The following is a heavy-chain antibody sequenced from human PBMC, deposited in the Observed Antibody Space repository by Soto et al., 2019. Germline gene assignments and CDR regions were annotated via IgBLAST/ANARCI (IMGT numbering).Heavy chain of an antibody. D-gene: IGHD2-15*01. V-gene: IGHV1-69*12. CDR1: GGTFSSYA. J-gene: IGHJ4*02. CDR2: IIPIFGTA. CDR3: ARYCSGGSCFHFDY. Sequence: QVQLVQSGAEVKKPGSSVKVSCKASGGTFSSYAISWVRQAPGQGLEWMGGIIPIFGTANYAQKFQGRVTITADESTSTAYMELSRLRSEDTAVYYCARYCSGGSCFHFDYWGQGTLVTVSS.